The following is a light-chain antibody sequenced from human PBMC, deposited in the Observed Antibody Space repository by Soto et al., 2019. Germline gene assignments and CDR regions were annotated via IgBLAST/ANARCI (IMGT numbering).Light chain of an antibody. Sequence: QSVLPQPPSASGSLGQSVTISCTGTSSDVGGYNFVSWFQQRPGEAPKLLIYEVSNRPSGVPDRFSGSKSGNTASLTVSGLQADDEADYYCCSFAGNGYVFGSGTKVTVL. CDR1: SSDVGGYNF. J-gene: IGLJ1*01. V-gene: IGLV2-8*01. CDR2: EVS. CDR3: CSFAGNGYV.